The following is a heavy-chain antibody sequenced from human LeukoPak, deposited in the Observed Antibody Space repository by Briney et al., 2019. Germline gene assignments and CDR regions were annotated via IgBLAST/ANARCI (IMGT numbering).Heavy chain of an antibody. Sequence: GGSLRLSCAASGFTFSTYSMNWVRQAPGKGLEWVSYISSSSSTISYADSVKGRFTISRDNAKNSLYLQMNSLRAEDTAAYYCARGYYYDSSGYFHWGQGTLVTVSS. J-gene: IGHJ4*02. D-gene: IGHD3-22*01. CDR1: GFTFSTYS. CDR2: ISSSSSTI. CDR3: ARGYYYDSSGYFH. V-gene: IGHV3-48*01.